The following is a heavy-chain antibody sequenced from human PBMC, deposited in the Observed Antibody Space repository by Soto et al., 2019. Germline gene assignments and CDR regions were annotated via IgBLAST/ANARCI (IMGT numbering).Heavy chain of an antibody. V-gene: IGHV1-69*06. CDR2: IIPIFGTA. CDR3: ARAAAEGDYYDSSGYYREGYYYGMDV. D-gene: IGHD3-22*01. J-gene: IGHJ6*02. Sequence: QVQLVQSGAEVKKPGSSVKVSCKASGGTFSSYAISWVRQAPGQGLEWMGGIIPIFGTANYAQKFQGRVTSTADKSTSTAYMELSSLRSEDTAVYYCARAAAEGDYYDSSGYYREGYYYGMDVWGQGTTVTVSS. CDR1: GGTFSSYA.